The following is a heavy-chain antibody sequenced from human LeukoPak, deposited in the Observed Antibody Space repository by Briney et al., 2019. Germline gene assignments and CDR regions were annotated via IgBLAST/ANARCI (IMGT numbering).Heavy chain of an antibody. CDR3: AREGRFPGGGSGSFDY. CDR2: IYYSGST. V-gene: IGHV4-59*01. CDR1: GGSISGYY. Sequence: PSETLSLTCTVSGGSISGYYWSWIRQPAGKGLEWIGYIYYSGSTNYNPSLKSRVTISVDTSKNQFSLKLSSVTAADTAVYYCAREGRFPGGGSGSFDYWGQGTLVTVSS. D-gene: IGHD3-10*01. J-gene: IGHJ4*02.